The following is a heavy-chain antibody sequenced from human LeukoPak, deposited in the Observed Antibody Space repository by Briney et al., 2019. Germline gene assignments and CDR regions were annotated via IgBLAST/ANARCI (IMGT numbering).Heavy chain of an antibody. V-gene: IGHV4-59*01. CDR2: IYYSGST. CDR3: ARDEYYYDSSGYDYGYFDL. J-gene: IGHJ2*01. Sequence: SETLSLTCTVSGASISSYYWSWIRQPPGKGLEWIGYIYYSGSTNYNPSLKSRVTISVDTSKNQFSLKLSPVTAADTAVYYCARDEYYYDSSGYDYGYFDLWGRGTLVTVSS. D-gene: IGHD3-22*01. CDR1: GASISSYY.